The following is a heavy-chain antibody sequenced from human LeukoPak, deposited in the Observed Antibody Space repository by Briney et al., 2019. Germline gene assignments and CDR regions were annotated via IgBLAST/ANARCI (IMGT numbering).Heavy chain of an antibody. CDR1: GGSISSSSYY. D-gene: IGHD6-13*01. V-gene: IGHV4-39*01. Sequence: SETLSLTCTVSGGSISSSSYYWGWIRQPPGKGLEWIGSIYYSGSTYYNPSLKSRVTISVDTSKSQFSLKLSSVTAADTAVYYCATWGSTGLGFDPWGQGTLVTVSS. CDR3: ATWGSTGLGFDP. CDR2: IYYSGST. J-gene: IGHJ5*02.